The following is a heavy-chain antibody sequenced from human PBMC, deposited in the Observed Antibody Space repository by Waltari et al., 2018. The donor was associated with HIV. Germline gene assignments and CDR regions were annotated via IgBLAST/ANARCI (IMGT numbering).Heavy chain of an antibody. CDR3: ARDRPGVLWFGEPPRGDWFDP. J-gene: IGHJ5*02. V-gene: IGHV3-7*01. Sequence: EVQLVESGGGLVQPGGSLRLSCAASGFTFSSYWMSWVRQAPGKGLEWVANIKQDGSEKYYVDSVKGRFTISRDNAKNSRYLQINSRRAEDTAVYYCARDRPGVLWFGEPPRGDWFDPWGQGTLVTVSS. D-gene: IGHD3-10*01. CDR1: GFTFSSYW. CDR2: IKQDGSEK.